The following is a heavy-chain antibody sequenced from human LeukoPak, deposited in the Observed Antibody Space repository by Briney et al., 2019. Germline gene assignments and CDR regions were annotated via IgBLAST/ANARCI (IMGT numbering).Heavy chain of an antibody. CDR3: ARSPYSSSWYEY. CDR1: GFTVSNNY. CDR2: IYSSGST. V-gene: IGHV3-66*01. D-gene: IGHD6-13*01. Sequence: GGSLRLSCAASGFTVSNNYMSWVRQAPGKGLEWVSVIYSSGSTFYADSVKGRFTISRDNSKNTLYLQMNSLRAEDTAVYYCARSPYSSSWYEYWGQGTLVTVSS. J-gene: IGHJ4*02.